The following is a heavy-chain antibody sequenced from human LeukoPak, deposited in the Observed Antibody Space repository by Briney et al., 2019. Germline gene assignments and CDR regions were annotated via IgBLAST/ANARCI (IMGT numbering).Heavy chain of an antibody. D-gene: IGHD3-10*01. CDR3: ARDRGSYYGSGRLSGMDV. CDR1: GGSISSYY. J-gene: IGHJ6*02. CDR2: IYYSGST. Sequence: SETLSLTCTVSGGSISSYYWSWTRQPPGKGLEWIGYIYYSGSTNYNPSLKSRVTISVDTSKNQFSLKLSSVTAADTAVYYCARDRGSYYGSGRLSGMDVWGQGTTVTVSS. V-gene: IGHV4-59*01.